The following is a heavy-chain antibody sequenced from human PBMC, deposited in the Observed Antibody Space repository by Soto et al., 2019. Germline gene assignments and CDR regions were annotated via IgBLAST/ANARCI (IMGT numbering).Heavy chain of an antibody. CDR1: GFTFSTYW. CDR2: IKEDGGDK. CDR3: ARDRIADY. D-gene: IGHD2-21*01. Sequence: EVQLVESGGVLAQPGGSLRLSCAASGFTFSTYWMTWVRQAPGKGLEWVANIKEDGGDKNYLDSVKGRFTVSRDNARNSLYLQMSSLRAEDTAVYYCARDRIADYWGQGTLVTVSS. J-gene: IGHJ4*02. V-gene: IGHV3-7*01.